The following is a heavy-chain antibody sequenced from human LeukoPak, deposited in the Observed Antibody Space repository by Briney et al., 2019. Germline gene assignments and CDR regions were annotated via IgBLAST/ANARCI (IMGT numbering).Heavy chain of an antibody. CDR3: AIVVGANNWFDP. D-gene: IGHD1-26*01. J-gene: IGHJ5*02. Sequence: ASVKVSCKASGYTFTSYGINWVRQATGQGLEWMGWMNPNSGNTGYAQKFQGRVTMTRNTSISTAYMELSSLRSEDTAVYYCAIVVGANNWFDPWGQGTLVTVSS. CDR1: GYTFTSYG. CDR2: MNPNSGNT. V-gene: IGHV1-8*01.